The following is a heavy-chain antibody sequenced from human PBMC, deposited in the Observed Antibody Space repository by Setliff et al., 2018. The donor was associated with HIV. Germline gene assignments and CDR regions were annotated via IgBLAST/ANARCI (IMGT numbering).Heavy chain of an antibody. V-gene: IGHV5-51*01. CDR3: ASSITVAAGRSHYYYAMDV. CDR1: GYSFTSYW. J-gene: IGHJ6*02. CDR2: IHPGDSNT. D-gene: IGHD1-20*01. Sequence: GESLTISCEGSGYSFTSYWIGWVRQMPGKGLEWMGIIHPGDSNTRYSPSFQGQVTISADKSISTAYLQWSSLKASDTAMYYCASSITVAAGRSHYYYAMDVWGQGTTVTVSS.